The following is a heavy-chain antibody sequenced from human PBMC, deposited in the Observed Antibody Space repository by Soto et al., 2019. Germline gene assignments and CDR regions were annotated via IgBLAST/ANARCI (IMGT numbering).Heavy chain of an antibody. CDR2: IYYGGTI. J-gene: IGHJ3*02. Sequence: SETLSLTCTVHGGSISGYYWAWVRQPPERGLEWIGFIYYGGTISSNPSLNSRVTLSVDTSKNQFSLKLNSVAAADTAIYYCVRQGTGLIGYAYDIWGRGTLVTGSS. CDR3: VRQGTGLIGYAYDI. CDR1: GGSISGYY. D-gene: IGHD2-8*02. V-gene: IGHV4-59*08.